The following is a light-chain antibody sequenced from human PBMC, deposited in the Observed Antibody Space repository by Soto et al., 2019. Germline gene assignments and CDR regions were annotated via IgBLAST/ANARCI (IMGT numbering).Light chain of an antibody. J-gene: IGKJ4*01. Sequence: GDRVIITCRASQTVERWMAWYQQKPGKAPKLLISDVSTLERGVPSRFSGSGSATDFTLTISSLQPEDVAAYYCQKYNSAPLTFGGGTKVEIK. CDR1: QTVERW. CDR2: DVS. V-gene: IGKV1-5*01. CDR3: QKYNSAPLT.